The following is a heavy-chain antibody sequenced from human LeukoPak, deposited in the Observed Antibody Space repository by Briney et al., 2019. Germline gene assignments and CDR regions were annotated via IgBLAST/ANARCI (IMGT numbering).Heavy chain of an antibody. D-gene: IGHD3-3*01. CDR2: IYHSGSGST. CDR1: GGSISSGGHS. Sequence: PSQTLSLTCTVSGGSISSGGHSWSWIRQPPGKGLEWIGYIYHSGSGSTYYNPSLKSRVTISVDTSKNQFSLKLSSVTAADTAVYYCARCHWSGYYPLGYWGQGTLVTVSS. J-gene: IGHJ4*02. CDR3: ARCHWSGYYPLGY. V-gene: IGHV4-30-2*01.